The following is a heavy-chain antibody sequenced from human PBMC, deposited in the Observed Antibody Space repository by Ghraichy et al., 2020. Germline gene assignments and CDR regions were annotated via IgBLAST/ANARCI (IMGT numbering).Heavy chain of an antibody. J-gene: IGHJ5*02. CDR2: IWYDGSNK. V-gene: IGHV3-33*01. CDR1: GFTFSSYG. Sequence: GGSLRLSCAASGFTFSSYGMHWVRQAPGKGLEWVAVIWYDGSNKYYADSVKGRFTISRDNSKNTLYLQMNSLRAEDTAVYYCARDRELYGSGSYYNWGWFDPWGQGTLVTVSS. D-gene: IGHD3-10*01. CDR3: ARDRELYGSGSYYNWGWFDP.